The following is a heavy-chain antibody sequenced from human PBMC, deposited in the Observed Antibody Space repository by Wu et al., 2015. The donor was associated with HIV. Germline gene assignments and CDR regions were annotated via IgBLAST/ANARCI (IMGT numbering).Heavy chain of an antibody. CDR1: GGTFSSYA. D-gene: IGHD3-22*01. J-gene: IGHJ3*02. CDR2: IIPIFGTA. V-gene: IGHV1-69*05. Sequence: QVQLVQSGAEVKKPGSSVKVSCKASGGTFSSYAISWVRQAPGQGLEWMGGIIPIFGTANYAQKFQGRVTITTDESTSTAYMELSSLRSEDTAVYYCARAGGYYDSSGYTKDAFDIWAKGQWSRLF. CDR3: ARAGGYYDSSGYTKDAFDI.